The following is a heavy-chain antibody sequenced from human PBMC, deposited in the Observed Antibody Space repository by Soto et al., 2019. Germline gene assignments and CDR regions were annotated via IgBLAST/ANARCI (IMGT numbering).Heavy chain of an antibody. D-gene: IGHD3-10*01. V-gene: IGHV1-18*01. CDR3: ARDGDGSGSSEYYYYGMDV. CDR1: GYTFTSYG. Sequence: ASVKVSCKASGYTFTSYGISWVRQAPGQGLEWMGWISAYNGNTNYAQKLQGRVTMTTDTSTSTAYMELRSLRSDDTAVYYCARDGDGSGSSEYYYYGMDVWGQGTTVTVSS. J-gene: IGHJ6*02. CDR2: ISAYNGNT.